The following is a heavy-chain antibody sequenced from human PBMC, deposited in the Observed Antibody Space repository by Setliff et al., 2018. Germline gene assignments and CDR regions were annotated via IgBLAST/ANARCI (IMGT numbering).Heavy chain of an antibody. D-gene: IGHD1-26*01. J-gene: IGHJ3*02. V-gene: IGHV4-39*07. CDR1: GGSISSSSYY. CDR2: IYFGGNT. CDR3: ARDASASDGRNAFDI. Sequence: SETLSLTCTVSGGSISSSSYYWGWIRQPPGKGLEWIGNIYFGGNTYFNPSFKSRVTMSIDTSNSQFSLKLSSVTAADTAMYYCARDASASDGRNAFDIWGQGTMVTVS.